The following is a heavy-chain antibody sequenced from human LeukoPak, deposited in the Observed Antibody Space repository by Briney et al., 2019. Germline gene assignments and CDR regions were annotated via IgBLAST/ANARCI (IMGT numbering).Heavy chain of an antibody. J-gene: IGHJ4*02. CDR2: FDPEDGET. CDR1: GYTLTELS. CDR3: ATSYDSSGHYYSFDY. V-gene: IGHV1-24*01. D-gene: IGHD3-22*01. Sequence: ASVKVSCKVSGYTLTELSMHWVRQAPGKGLEWMGGFDPEDGETIYAQKFQGRVTMTEDTSTDTAYMELSSLRSEDTAVYYCATSYDSSGHYYSFDYWGQGTLVTVSS.